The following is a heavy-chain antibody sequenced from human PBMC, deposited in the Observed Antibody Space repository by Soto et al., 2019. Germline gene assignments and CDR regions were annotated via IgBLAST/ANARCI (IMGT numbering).Heavy chain of an antibody. CDR1: GASISSYY. CDR3: AKGYCSGGSCYGFAY. D-gene: IGHD2-15*01. J-gene: IGHJ4*02. V-gene: IGHV4-59*01. Sequence: SETLSLTCSVSGASISSYYYAWIRQTPGKGLEWIGYIYLGGSINYNPSFKSRVIISVDTSKNHFSVRLSSVTAADTAVYYCAKGYCSGGSCYGFAYWGQGTLVTVSS. CDR2: IYLGGSI.